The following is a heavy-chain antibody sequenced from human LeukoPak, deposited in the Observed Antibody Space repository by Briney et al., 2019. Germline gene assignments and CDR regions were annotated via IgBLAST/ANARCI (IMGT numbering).Heavy chain of an antibody. CDR1: GGSISSYY. V-gene: IGHV4-59*01. J-gene: IGHJ3*02. CDR2: IYYSGST. D-gene: IGHD3-10*01. Sequence: SETLSLTCTVSGGSISSYYWSWIRQPPGKGLEWIGYIYYSGSTNYNPSLKSRVTIPVDTSKNQLSLKLSSVTAADTAVYYCARDKLGLPGAFDIWGQGTMVTVSS. CDR3: ARDKLGLPGAFDI.